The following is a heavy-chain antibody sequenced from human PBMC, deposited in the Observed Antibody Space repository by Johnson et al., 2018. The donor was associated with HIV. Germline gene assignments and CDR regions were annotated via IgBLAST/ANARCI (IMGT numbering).Heavy chain of an antibody. V-gene: IGHV3-20*04. CDR3: AKGGVAGSDAFDI. CDR1: GFSFNDYV. Sequence: VQLVESGGGVVRPGGSLRLSCVASGFSFNDYVMSWVRQDPGKGLEWVSSINWNGGATEYTDSVKGRFTISRDNAKNSLYLQMTSLRAEDTALYYFAKGGVAGSDAFDIWGQGTMVTVSS. J-gene: IGHJ3*02. D-gene: IGHD6-19*01. CDR2: INWNGGAT.